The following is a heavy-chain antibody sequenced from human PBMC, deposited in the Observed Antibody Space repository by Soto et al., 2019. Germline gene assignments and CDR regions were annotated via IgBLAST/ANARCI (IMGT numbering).Heavy chain of an antibody. D-gene: IGHD4-17*01. CDR1: GGSFRGYY. CDR2: VNHGGST. J-gene: IGHJ4*02. Sequence: QVQLQQWGAGLLKPSETLSLTCAVYGGSFRGYYWRWFRQPPGKGLEWIGEVNHGGSTNYNPSLKRRVSMSVDPSRNQFSPKLRSVTAANTAVYYCAGDLHDSDSGAAHYWGQGTLVTGSS. V-gene: IGHV4-34*01. CDR3: AGDLHDSDSGAAHY.